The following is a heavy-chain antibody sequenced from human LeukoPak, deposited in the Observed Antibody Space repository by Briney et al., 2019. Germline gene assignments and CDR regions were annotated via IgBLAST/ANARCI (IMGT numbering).Heavy chain of an antibody. J-gene: IGHJ4*02. CDR1: GYTFTGYY. CDR3: ARDGSEGEPYDY. D-gene: IGHD1-14*01. CDR2: INPNSGGT. Sequence: ASVKVSCKASGYTFTGYYMHWVRQAPGQGLEWMGWINPNSGGTNYAQKFQGRVTITRDTSISTAYMELSRLRSDDTAVYYCARDGSEGEPYDYWGQGTLVTVSS. V-gene: IGHV1-2*02.